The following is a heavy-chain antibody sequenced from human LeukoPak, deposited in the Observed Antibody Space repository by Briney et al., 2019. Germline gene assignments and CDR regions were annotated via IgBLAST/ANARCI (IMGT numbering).Heavy chain of an antibody. D-gene: IGHD6-19*01. CDR2: ISAYNGNT. J-gene: IGHJ4*02. CDR1: GYTFTSYG. Sequence: ASVKVSCKASGYTFTSYGISWVRQAPGQGLEWMGWISAYNGNTNYAQKLQGRVTMTTDTSTSTAYMELRSLRSDDTAVYYCARAIPHIAVAGTVDYWGQGTLVTVSS. CDR3: ARAIPHIAVAGTVDY. V-gene: IGHV1-18*01.